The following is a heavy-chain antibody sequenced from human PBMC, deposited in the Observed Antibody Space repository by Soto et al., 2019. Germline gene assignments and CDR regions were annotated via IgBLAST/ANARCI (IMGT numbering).Heavy chain of an antibody. CDR3: ARGGYFDSSNYLAY. D-gene: IGHD3-22*01. CDR2: INPGNGNT. CDR1: GYTFTSYG. V-gene: IGHV1-3*01. J-gene: IGHJ4*02. Sequence: ASVKVSCKASGYTFTSYGINWVRQAPGRGLEWMGWINPGNGNTKYPQQFQGRVIIDRDTSASTAYMELSSLRSEDTAVYYCARGGYFDSSNYLAYWGLGTLVTVSS.